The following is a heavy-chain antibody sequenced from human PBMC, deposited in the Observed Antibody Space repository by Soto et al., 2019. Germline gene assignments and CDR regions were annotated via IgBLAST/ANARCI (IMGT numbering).Heavy chain of an antibody. Sequence: SETLSLTCAVSGASISSYFWTWIRQPAGKGLDWIGRISTSGTTNYNPSLKSRVTMPVDTSNNHFSLNLSSVTAADTAVYYCAREAGPDRWFDPWGQGTLVTVSS. CDR2: ISTSGTT. CDR3: AREAGPDRWFDP. CDR1: GASISSYF. V-gene: IGHV4-4*07. J-gene: IGHJ5*02. D-gene: IGHD6-19*01.